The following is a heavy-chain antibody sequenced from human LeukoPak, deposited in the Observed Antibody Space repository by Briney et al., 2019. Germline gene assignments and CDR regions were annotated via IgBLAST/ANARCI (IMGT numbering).Heavy chain of an antibody. D-gene: IGHD1-1*01. CDR1: GYTFSNYD. CDR3: ARLISLTIPPYFYYDMDV. J-gene: IGHJ6*02. V-gene: IGHV1-18*01. CDR2: ISPYNGNI. Sequence: ASVKVSCKTSGYTFSNYDITWVGQAPGQGLEWMGWISPYNGNINYAQNIQGRVTMTTDTSTSTAYMELRSLRFEDTAVYYCARLISLTIPPYFYYDMDVWGQGTTVIVSS.